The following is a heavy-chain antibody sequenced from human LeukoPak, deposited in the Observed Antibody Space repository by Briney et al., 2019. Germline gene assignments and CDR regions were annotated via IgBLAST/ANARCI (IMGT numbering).Heavy chain of an antibody. V-gene: IGHV3-30*02. CDR1: GFTFSNYG. D-gene: IGHD2-2*01. CDR2: IRYDGSET. Sequence: GGSLRLSCAASGFTFSNYGMHWVRQAPGKGLEWLTFIRYDGSETYSADSVQGRFTVSRDNSKNTLYLQMTSLRPEDTAVYFCATGCSTSCGQPRGNWFDPWGQGTLVTVSS. J-gene: IGHJ5*02. CDR3: ATGCSTSCGQPRGNWFDP.